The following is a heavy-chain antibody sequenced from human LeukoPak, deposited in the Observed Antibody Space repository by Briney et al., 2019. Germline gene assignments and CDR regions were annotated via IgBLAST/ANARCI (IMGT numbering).Heavy chain of an antibody. CDR3: ARGRSGWSY. D-gene: IGHD3-22*01. CDR1: GGSFSGYY. Sequence: SETLSLTCAVYGGSFSGYYWSWIRQPPGKGLEWIGEINHSGGTNYSPSLKSRVTISVDTSKNQFSLKLSSVTAADTAVYYCARGRSGWSYWGQGTLVTVSS. V-gene: IGHV4-34*01. CDR2: INHSGGT. J-gene: IGHJ4*02.